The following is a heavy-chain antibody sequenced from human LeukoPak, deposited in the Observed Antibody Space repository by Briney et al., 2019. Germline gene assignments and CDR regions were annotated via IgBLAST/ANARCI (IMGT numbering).Heavy chain of an antibody. CDR3: AALWFGETGDNWFDP. CDR2: FYNSGRS. V-gene: IGHV4-59*12. J-gene: IGHJ5*02. Sequence: SETLSLTCTVSGGSISDYYRGWIRQPPGKGLEWIGYFYNSGRSTYNPSLKSRVTISPDTSKNHFSLKLSSVTAADTAVYYCAALWFGETGDNWFDPWGQGTLVTVSS. D-gene: IGHD3-10*01. CDR1: GGSISDYY.